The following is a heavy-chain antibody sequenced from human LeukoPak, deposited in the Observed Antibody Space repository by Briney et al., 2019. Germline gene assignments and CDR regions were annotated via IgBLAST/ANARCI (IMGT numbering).Heavy chain of an antibody. CDR1: GFTFSSYG. CDR3: AKDLCRYSSSWYCYGMDV. CDR2: ISYDGSNK. V-gene: IGHV3-30*18. J-gene: IGHJ6*02. Sequence: PGGSLRLSCAASGFTFSSYGMHWVRQAPGKGLEWVAVISYDGSNKYYADSVKGRFTISRDNSKNTLYLQMNSLRAEDTAVYYCAKDLCRYSSSWYCYGMDVWGQGTTVTVSS. D-gene: IGHD6-13*01.